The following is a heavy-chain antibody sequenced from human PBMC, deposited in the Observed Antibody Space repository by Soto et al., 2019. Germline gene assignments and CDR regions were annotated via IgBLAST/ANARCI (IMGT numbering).Heavy chain of an antibody. V-gene: IGHV3-7*01. J-gene: IGHJ4*02. Sequence: GGSLRLSCAASGFTFSSYWMSWVRQAPGKGLEWVANIKQDGSEKYYVDSVKGRFTISRDNAKNSLYLQMNSLRAEDTAVYHCARRRGDSRYCSSTSCSSGGFDYWGQGTLVTVSS. CDR1: GFTFSSYW. CDR3: ARRRGDSRYCSSTSCSSGGFDY. D-gene: IGHD2-2*01. CDR2: IKQDGSEK.